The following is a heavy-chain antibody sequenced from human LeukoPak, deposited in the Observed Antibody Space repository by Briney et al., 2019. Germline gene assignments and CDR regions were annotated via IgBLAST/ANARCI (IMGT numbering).Heavy chain of an antibody. D-gene: IGHD6-13*01. CDR1: GGSIRSYY. CDR3: ARRYISTWVMDV. J-gene: IGHJ6*02. CDR2: IFDSVST. Sequence: SETLSLTCTVSGGSIRSYYWSWIRRPAGKGLEWIGHIFDSVSTNYNPSLNSRVTMSADTSKNQFSLKLSSVTAADTAVYYCARRYISTWVMDVWGQGTTVTVSS. V-gene: IGHV4-4*07.